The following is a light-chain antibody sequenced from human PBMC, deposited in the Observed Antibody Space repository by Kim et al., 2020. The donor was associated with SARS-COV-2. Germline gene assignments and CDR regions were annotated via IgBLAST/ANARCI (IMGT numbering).Light chain of an antibody. V-gene: IGKV1-17*03. CDR3: LQHHSYPLT. J-gene: IGKJ4*01. Sequence: DIQMTQSPSAMSASIGDRVTITCRASQGLSNYLAWFQQKPGKVPQRLIYAAFSLQSGVPSRFSGSGSGTEFTLTISSLQPEDSATYYFLQHHSYPLTFGGGTKVDIK. CDR2: AAF. CDR1: QGLSNY.